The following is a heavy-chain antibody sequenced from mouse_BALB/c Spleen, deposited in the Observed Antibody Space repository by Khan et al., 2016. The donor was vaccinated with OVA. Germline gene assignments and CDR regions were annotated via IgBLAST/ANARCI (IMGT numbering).Heavy chain of an antibody. V-gene: IGHV2-9*02. Sequence: QVQLKESGPGLVAPSQNLSITCPVSGFSLTSYGVHWVRQPPGKGLDWLGVIWAGGSTSYNSALMSRLSISKDNSKSHVFLEMSSLQTDDTAMYYCAREPPIYYDGYRTMDNWGQGTSVTVSS. CDR1: GFSLTSYG. J-gene: IGHJ4*01. D-gene: IGHD1-2*01. CDR2: IWAGGST. CDR3: AREPPIYYDGYRTMDN.